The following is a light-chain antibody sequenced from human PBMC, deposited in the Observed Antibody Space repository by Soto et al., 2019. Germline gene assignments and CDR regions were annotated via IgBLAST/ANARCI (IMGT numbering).Light chain of an antibody. Sequence: DIPMTQSPSTLSASVGDRVTITCRASQSISPWLAWYQQKPGKPPKLLISKASSLESGVPSRFSGSGSGTEFTLTISSLQPDDFATYHCQQYHSAWTFGQGTKVEIK. CDR1: QSISPW. CDR3: QQYHSAWT. CDR2: KAS. V-gene: IGKV1-5*03. J-gene: IGKJ1*01.